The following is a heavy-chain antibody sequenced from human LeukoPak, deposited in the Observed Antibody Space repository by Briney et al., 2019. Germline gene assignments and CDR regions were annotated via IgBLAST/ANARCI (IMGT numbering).Heavy chain of an antibody. CDR1: GFTFSSYS. J-gene: IGHJ4*02. Sequence: GGSLRLSCAASGFTFSSYSMNWVRQAPGKGLEWVSYISSSSSTIYYADSVKDRFTISRDNAKKSLYLQMNSLRAEDTAVYYCARDEIHRGYSYGLPAYWGQGTLVTVSS. CDR2: ISSSSSTI. V-gene: IGHV3-48*01. CDR3: ARDEIHRGYSYGLPAY. D-gene: IGHD5-18*01.